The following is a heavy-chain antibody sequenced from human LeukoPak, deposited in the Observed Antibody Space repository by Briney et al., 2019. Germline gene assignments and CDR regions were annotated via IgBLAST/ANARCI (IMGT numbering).Heavy chain of an antibody. CDR1: GGSISTDLCY. V-gene: IGHV4-61*02. D-gene: IGHD6-19*01. CDR2: IYSNGWT. Sequence: PSQTLSLTCTVSGGSISTDLCYWTWIRQPAGKGLEWIGRIYSNGWTDYNPPLKSRVSISIDTSKNHFSLKMSLATAADTALYYCARGSGWNSFDPWGQGTLVTVSS. J-gene: IGHJ5*02. CDR3: ARGSGWNSFDP.